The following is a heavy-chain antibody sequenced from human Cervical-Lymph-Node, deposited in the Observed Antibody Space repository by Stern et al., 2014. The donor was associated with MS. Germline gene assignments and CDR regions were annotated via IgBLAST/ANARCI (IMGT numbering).Heavy chain of an antibody. V-gene: IGHV3-23*04. CDR3: AMPKDIVVVVAATLDY. J-gene: IGHJ4*02. CDR2: ISGSGGST. D-gene: IGHD2-15*01. Sequence: VQLVPSGGGLVQPGGSLRLSCAASGFTFSSYAMSWVRQAPGKGLEWVSAISGSGGSTYYADSVKGRFTISRDNSKNTLYLQMNSLRAEDTAVYYCAMPKDIVVVVAATLDYWGQGTLVTVSS. CDR1: GFTFSSYA.